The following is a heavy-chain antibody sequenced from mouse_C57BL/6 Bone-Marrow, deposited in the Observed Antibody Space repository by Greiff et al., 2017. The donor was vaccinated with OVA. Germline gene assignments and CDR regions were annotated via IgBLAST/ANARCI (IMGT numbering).Heavy chain of an antibody. D-gene: IGHD1-1*01. CDR1: GFSLTSYG. Sequence: VQLQQSGPGLVQPSQSLSITCTVSGFSLTSYGVHWVRQSPGKGLEWLGVIWSGGSTDYNAAFISRLSISKDNSKSQVFFKMNSLQADDTAIYYCARNGLRGYFDVWGTGTTVTVSS. CDR3: ARNGLRGYFDV. V-gene: IGHV2-2*01. J-gene: IGHJ1*03. CDR2: IWSGGST.